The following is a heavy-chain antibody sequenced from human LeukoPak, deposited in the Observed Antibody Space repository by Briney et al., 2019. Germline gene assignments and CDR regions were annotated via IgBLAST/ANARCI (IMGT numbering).Heavy chain of an antibody. Sequence: GGSLRLSCAASRFTFSSYGMHWVRQAPGKGLEWVAVIWYDGSNKYYADSVKGRFTISRDNSKNTLYLQMNSLRAEDTAVYYCARESAAGSAFDYWGQGTPVTVSS. J-gene: IGHJ4*02. D-gene: IGHD6-13*01. CDR1: RFTFSSYG. CDR2: IWYDGSNK. CDR3: ARESAAGSAFDY. V-gene: IGHV3-33*01.